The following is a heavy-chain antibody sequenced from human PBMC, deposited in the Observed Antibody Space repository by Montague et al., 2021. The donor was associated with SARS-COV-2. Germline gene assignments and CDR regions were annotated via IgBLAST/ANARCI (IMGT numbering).Heavy chain of an antibody. V-gene: IGHV2-5*02. J-gene: IGHJ4*02. D-gene: IGHD3-22*01. Sequence: PALVKPTQTLTLTCTFSGFSLSTNGVGVGWIRQPPGKALEWLALIYWDDDKRYSPSLKSRLTITKDTSKNQVVLTMTNMDPVDTATCYCAHRLARHYDTSAYLWCPFDYWGQGTLVTVSS. CDR1: GFSLSTNGVG. CDR2: IYWDDDK. CDR3: AHRLARHYDTSAYLWCPFDY.